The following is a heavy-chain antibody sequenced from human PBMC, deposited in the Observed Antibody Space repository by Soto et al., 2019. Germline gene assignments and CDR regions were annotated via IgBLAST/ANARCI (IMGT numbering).Heavy chain of an antibody. CDR2: IYYSGST. J-gene: IGHJ5*02. D-gene: IGHD2-21*02. CDR3: ARAGVVTAIRGWFDP. V-gene: IGHV4-30-4*01. Sequence: QVQLQESGPGLVKPSQTLSLTCTVSGGSISSGDYYWSWIRQPPGKGLEWIGYIYYSGSTYYNPSLKSRVTISVDTSKNQFSLKLSSVTAADTAVCYCARAGVVTAIRGWFDPWGQGTLVTVSS. CDR1: GGSISSGDYY.